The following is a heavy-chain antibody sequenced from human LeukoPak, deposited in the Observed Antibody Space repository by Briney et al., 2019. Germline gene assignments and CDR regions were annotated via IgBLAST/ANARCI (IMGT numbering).Heavy chain of an antibody. Sequence: GGSLRLSCVASGFSFSNHGMHWVRQAPGKGLEWVSVIASDGGAKFYVDSVKGRFTLSRDNPKNMFFLQMNLLTVEDTAIYYCAREATWGQWYFDHWGQGTPVTVSS. CDR2: IASDGGAK. CDR3: AREATWGQWYFDH. V-gene: IGHV3-30*03. D-gene: IGHD6-19*01. J-gene: IGHJ4*02. CDR1: GFSFSNHG.